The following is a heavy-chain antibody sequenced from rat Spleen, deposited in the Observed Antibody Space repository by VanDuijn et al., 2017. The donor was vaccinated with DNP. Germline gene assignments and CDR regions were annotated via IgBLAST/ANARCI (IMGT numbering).Heavy chain of an antibody. CDR1: GYSITSNY. V-gene: IGHV3-1*01. CDR2: INYSGST. Sequence: EVQLQDSGPGLVKPSQSLPLTCSVTGYSITSNYWAWIRKFPGNKMEWMGYINYSGSTGYNPSLKSRISITRDTSKNQFFLQLNSVITEDTATYYCARSVYYYSSYIPFDHWGQGVMVTVSS. D-gene: IGHD1-2*01. CDR3: ARSVYYYSSYIPFDH. J-gene: IGHJ2*01.